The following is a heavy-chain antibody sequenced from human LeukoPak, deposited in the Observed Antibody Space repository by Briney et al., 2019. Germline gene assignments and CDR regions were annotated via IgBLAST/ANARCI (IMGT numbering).Heavy chain of an antibody. J-gene: IGHJ4*02. CDR1: GFPFDDKA. CDR2: ISRNSDST. CDR3: VKDIGSGSYRYGGYFDY. Sequence: GGSLRLSCAASGFPFDDKAMHWVRQAPGKGLEWVAGISRNSDSTGYADSVKGRFTISRDNAKNSLYLQMNSLRAEDVAVYYCVKDIGSGSYRYGGYFDYWGQGTLVTVSS. D-gene: IGHD1-26*01. V-gene: IGHV3-9*03.